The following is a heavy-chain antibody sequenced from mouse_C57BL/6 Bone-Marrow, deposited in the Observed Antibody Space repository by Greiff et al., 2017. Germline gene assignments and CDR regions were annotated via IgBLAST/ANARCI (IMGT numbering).Heavy chain of an antibody. J-gene: IGHJ4*01. CDR1: GYTFTDYY. Sequence: QVQLKESGAELVRPGASVKLSCKASGYTFTDYYINWVKQRPGQGLEWIARIYPGSGNTYYNEKFKGKATLTAEKSSSTAYMQLSSLTSEDSAVYFCASPHYYGSSHYYAMDYWGQGTSVPVST. D-gene: IGHD1-1*01. V-gene: IGHV1-76*01. CDR2: IYPGSGNT. CDR3: ASPHYYGSSHYYAMDY.